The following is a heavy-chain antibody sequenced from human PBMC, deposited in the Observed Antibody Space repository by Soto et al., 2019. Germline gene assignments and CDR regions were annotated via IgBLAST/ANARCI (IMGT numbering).Heavy chain of an antibody. CDR1: GYSFTSYW. Sequence: PGESLKISCKGSGYSFTSYWIGWVRQMPGKGLEWMGIIYPGDSDTRYSPSFQGQVTISADKSISTAYLQWSSLKASDTAMYYCARGGYCSSTSCYALYYYYGMDVWGQGTTVTVSS. CDR2: IYPGDSDT. CDR3: ARGGYCSSTSCYALYYYYGMDV. D-gene: IGHD2-2*01. V-gene: IGHV5-51*01. J-gene: IGHJ6*02.